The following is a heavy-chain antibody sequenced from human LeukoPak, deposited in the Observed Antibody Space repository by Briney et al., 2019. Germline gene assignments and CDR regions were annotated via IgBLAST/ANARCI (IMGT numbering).Heavy chain of an antibody. V-gene: IGHV3-23*01. CDR1: GLTFSSYA. CDR2: VSGSGGST. Sequence: PGGSLRLSCAASGLTFSSYAMSWVRQAPGQGLEWVSAVSGSGGSTYYADSVKGRFTISRDNSKNTLYLQMNSLRAEDTAVYYCAKVPYDSSGYSDAFDIWGQGTMVTVSS. D-gene: IGHD3-22*01. CDR3: AKVPYDSSGYSDAFDI. J-gene: IGHJ3*02.